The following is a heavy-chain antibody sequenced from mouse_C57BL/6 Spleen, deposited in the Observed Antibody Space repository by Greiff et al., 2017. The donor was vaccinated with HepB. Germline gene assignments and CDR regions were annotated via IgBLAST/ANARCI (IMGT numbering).Heavy chain of an antibody. V-gene: IGHV1-81*01. D-gene: IGHD1-1*01. Sequence: VQLQQSGAELARPGASVKLSCKASGYTFTSYGISWVKQRTGQGLEWIGEIDPRSGNTYYNEKFKGKATLTADKSSSTAYMELRSLTSEDSAVYFCARSPFTTVVAGDYFDYWGQGTTLTVSS. CDR1: GYTFTSYG. J-gene: IGHJ2*01. CDR3: ARSPFTTVVAGDYFDY. CDR2: IDPRSGNT.